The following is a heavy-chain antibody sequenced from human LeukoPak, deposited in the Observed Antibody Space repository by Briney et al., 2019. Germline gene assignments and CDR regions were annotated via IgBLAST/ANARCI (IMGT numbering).Heavy chain of an antibody. J-gene: IGHJ6*03. CDR2: IYYSGST. V-gene: IGHV4-30-4*08. D-gene: IGHD3-16*02. Sequence: SQTLSLTCTVSGGSISSGDYYWGWIRQPPGKGLEWIGYIYYSGSTYYNPSLKSRVTISVDTSKNQFSLKLSSVTAADTAVYYCTRSRDMITFGGVIGARWYYYYMDVWGKGDHGHRLV. CDR1: GGSISSGDYY. CDR3: TRSRDMITFGGVIGARWYYYYMDV.